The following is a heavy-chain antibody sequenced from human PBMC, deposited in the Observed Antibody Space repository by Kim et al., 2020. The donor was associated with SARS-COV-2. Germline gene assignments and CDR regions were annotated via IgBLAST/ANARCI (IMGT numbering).Heavy chain of an antibody. J-gene: IGHJ6*02. D-gene: IGHD3-16*01. CDR3: ARTWGRNIYWMDV. V-gene: IGHV4-39*01. Sequence: HPSLRSRLTLSVDTSKNQFSLKLSAVTAADTAVYYCARTWGRNIYWMDVWGQGTTVTVSS.